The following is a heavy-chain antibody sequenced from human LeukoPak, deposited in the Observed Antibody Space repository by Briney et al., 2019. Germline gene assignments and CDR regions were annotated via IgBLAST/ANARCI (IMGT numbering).Heavy chain of an antibody. CDR2: ISSSSSYI. V-gene: IGHV3-21*01. CDR1: GFTFSSYS. Sequence: GGSLRLSCAASGFTFSSYSMNWVRQAPGKGPEWVSSISSSSSYIYYADSVKGRFTISRDNAKNSLYLQMNSLRAEDTAVYYCARVPGYYDSSGPPAWGQGTLVTVSS. J-gene: IGHJ5*02. D-gene: IGHD3-22*01. CDR3: ARVPGYYDSSGPPA.